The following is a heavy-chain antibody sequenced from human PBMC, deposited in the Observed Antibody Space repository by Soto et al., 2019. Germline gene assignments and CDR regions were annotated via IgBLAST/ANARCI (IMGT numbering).Heavy chain of an antibody. Sequence: SETLSLTCSVYGGSFNGYYWSWIRQPPGKGLEWIGEINHSGSTNYNPSLKSRVTISVDTSKNQFSLKLSSVTAADTAVYYCARGREDIVVVVAATIWFDPWGQGTLVTVS. V-gene: IGHV4-34*01. D-gene: IGHD2-15*01. CDR1: GGSFNGYY. J-gene: IGHJ5*02. CDR2: INHSGST. CDR3: ARGREDIVVVVAATIWFDP.